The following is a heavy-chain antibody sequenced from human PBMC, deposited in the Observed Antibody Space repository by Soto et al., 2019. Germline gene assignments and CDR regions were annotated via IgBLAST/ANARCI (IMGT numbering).Heavy chain of an antibody. CDR2: IRPDTGAT. D-gene: IGHD3-10*01. CDR1: GYTFTSHY. CDR3: ARAPDHYGSGTYWVF. J-gene: IGHJ4*02. V-gene: IGHV1-8*01. Sequence: QVQLVQSGAEVREPGASVKVSCQASGYTFTSHYINWVRQTTGQGLQWMGCIRPDTGATGYAQKFQGRVTMTRDTYITTAYMELTSLKSEDTAVYYCARAPDHYGSGTYWVFWGQGTLVTVTS.